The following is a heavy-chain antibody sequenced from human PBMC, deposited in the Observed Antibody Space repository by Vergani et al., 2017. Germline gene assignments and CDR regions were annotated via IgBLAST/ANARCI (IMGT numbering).Heavy chain of an antibody. CDR1: GFSFRGHG. Sequence: QVHLVESGGGVVQPGRSLTLSCVASGFSFRGHGMHWVRQAPGKGLEWVAMISYDGDRRDYGDFAKGRFTISKDSSKTVYLQMNSLRVEDTAMYFCARGGKGIIMVVPSTHLWGQGTQVSVS. D-gene: IGHD2-15*01. CDR3: ARGGKGIIMVVPSTHL. V-gene: IGHV3-30*03. CDR2: ISYDGDRR. J-gene: IGHJ4*02.